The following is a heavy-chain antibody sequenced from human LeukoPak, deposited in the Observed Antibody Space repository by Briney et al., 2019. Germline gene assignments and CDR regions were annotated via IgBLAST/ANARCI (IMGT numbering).Heavy chain of an antibody. D-gene: IGHD2-21*02. V-gene: IGHV1-69*04. CDR2: IIPILGIA. CDR3: ARVYCGGDCYSNYYGMDV. J-gene: IGHJ6*02. Sequence: ASVKVSCKASGGTFNSYAISWVRQAPGQGLEWMGRIIPILGIANYAQKFQGRVTITADKSTSTAYMELSSLRSEDTAVYYCARVYCGGDCYSNYYGMDVWGQGTTVTVSS. CDR1: GGTFNSYA.